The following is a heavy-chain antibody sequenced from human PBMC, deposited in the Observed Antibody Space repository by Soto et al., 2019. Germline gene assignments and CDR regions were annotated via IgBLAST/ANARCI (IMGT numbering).Heavy chain of an antibody. Sequence: SETLSLTCTFSVGSVSSGSFYCSWIRQPPWKGLEWIAYIYYSGSTNYNPSLKSRVTISVDTSKNQFSLKLSSLTAADTAVYYCARVNYYDSGGVYWFEPWGQGTLVNVSS. J-gene: IGHJ5*02. CDR2: IYYSGST. CDR1: VGSVSSGSFY. V-gene: IGHV4-61*01. D-gene: IGHD3-22*01. CDR3: ARVNYYDSGGVYWFEP.